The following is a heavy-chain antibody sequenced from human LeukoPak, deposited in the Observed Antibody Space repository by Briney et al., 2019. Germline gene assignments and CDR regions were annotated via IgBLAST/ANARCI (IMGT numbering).Heavy chain of an antibody. CDR2: IKQDGSEK. CDR1: GFTFSSYW. D-gene: IGHD1-26*01. CDR3: ARATWDPNYYYYMDV. Sequence: PGGSLRLSCAASGFTFSSYWMSWARQAPGKGLEWVANIKQDGSEKYYVDSVKGRFTISRDNAKNSLYLQMNSLRAEDTAVYFCARATWDPNYYYYMDVWGKGTTVTISS. V-gene: IGHV3-7*01. J-gene: IGHJ6*03.